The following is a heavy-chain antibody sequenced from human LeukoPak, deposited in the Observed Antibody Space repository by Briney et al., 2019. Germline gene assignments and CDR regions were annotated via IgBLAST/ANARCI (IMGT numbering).Heavy chain of an antibody. Sequence: GGSLRLSCAASGFTFSSYSMNWVRQALGKGLEWVSSISSSSSYIYYADSVKGRFTISRDNAKNSLYLQMDSLRAEDTAVYYCARSGDSSGGYYYYYGMDVWGQGTTVTVSS. CDR2: ISSSSSYI. CDR1: GFTFSSYS. V-gene: IGHV3-21*01. J-gene: IGHJ6*02. D-gene: IGHD3-22*01. CDR3: ARSGDSSGGYYYYYGMDV.